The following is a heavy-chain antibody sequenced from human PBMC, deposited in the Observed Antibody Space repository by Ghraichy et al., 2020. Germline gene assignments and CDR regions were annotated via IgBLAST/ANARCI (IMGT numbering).Heavy chain of an antibody. J-gene: IGHJ6*02. D-gene: IGHD2-21*01. CDR2: IRSKHSGGTT. Sequence: GGSLRLSCTASGFMFGNDTMSWVRQAPGPGLEWVGFIRSKHSGGTTDYAASGRGRVSISRDDSKNIVYRQMDSLKVGDTGIYFCTGVNEIKWTATNTWSLTYSYVVMDVWGQGTTVTVSS. V-gene: IGHV3-49*04. CDR1: GFMFGNDT. CDR3: TGVNEIKWTATNTWSLTYSYVVMDV.